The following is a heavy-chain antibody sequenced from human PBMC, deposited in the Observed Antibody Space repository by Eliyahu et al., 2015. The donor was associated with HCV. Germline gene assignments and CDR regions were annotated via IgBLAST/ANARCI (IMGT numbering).Heavy chain of an antibody. V-gene: IGHV1-69*01. CDR2: IIPIFGTA. D-gene: IGHD6-19*01. CDR1: GGTFSKYA. J-gene: IGHJ4*02. CDR3: TRPSADSSAMSKPFDY. Sequence: QVQLVQSGAEVKKPGSSVKVSCKASGGTFSKYAINWVRQPPGQGLEWMGGIIPIFGTANYAQKYRGRVTITADEFTSTVYMELSSLRSEDTAVYYCTRPSADSSAMSKPFDYWGQGTLVTVSS.